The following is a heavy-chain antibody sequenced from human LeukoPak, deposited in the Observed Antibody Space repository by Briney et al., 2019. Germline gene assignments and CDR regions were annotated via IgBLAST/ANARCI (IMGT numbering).Heavy chain of an antibody. CDR1: GFTLSGYG. V-gene: IGHV3-48*01. D-gene: IGHD6-19*01. CDR2: ISSSTRII. J-gene: IGHJ2*01. Sequence: QAGGSLRLSCAVSGFTLSGYGMNWVRQAPGKGLEWVSYISSSTRIIYYADSVKGRLTISRDNAKNSLYLQMNSLRAEDTAVYYCAKDSEEGWYLTIHYWYFDLWGRGTLVTVSS. CDR3: AKDSEEGWYLTIHYWYFDL.